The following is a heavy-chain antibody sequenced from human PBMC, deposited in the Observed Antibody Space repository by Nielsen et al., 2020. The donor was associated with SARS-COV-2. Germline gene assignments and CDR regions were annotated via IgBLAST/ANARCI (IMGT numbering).Heavy chain of an antibody. CDR2: ISHSGNYM. V-gene: IGHV3-11*03. J-gene: IGHJ6*02. CDR3: ARTGRNMVNYYGMDV. Sequence: GESLKISCAASGFTFTDSYMSWIRQAPGKGLEWVSYISHSGNYMIYADSVKGRLTISRDNARNSVYLQMNSLGAEDTAVYYCARTGRNMVNYYGMDVWGQGTTVTVSS. CDR1: GFTFTDSY. D-gene: IGHD5-18*01.